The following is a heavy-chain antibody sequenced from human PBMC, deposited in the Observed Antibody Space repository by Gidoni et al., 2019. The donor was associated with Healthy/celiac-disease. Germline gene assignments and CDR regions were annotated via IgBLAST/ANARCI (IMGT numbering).Heavy chain of an antibody. V-gene: IGHV1-69*01. D-gene: IGHD3-3*01. CDR2: IIPICGTA. CDR3: ARGPETRITIFVVDTGRDWFDP. Sequence: APGQVLEWMGGIIPICGTANYAQKFQGRVTITADESTSTAYMELISLRSEDTAVYYWARGPETRITIFVVDTGRDWFDPWGQGTRVTVSS. J-gene: IGHJ5*02.